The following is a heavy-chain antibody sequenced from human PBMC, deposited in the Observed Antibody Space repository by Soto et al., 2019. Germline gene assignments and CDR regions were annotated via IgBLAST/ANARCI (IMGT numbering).Heavy chain of an antibody. V-gene: IGHV1-58*01. J-gene: IGHJ4*02. CDR1: GFTFTSSA. CDR3: AAHITGTTERSY. D-gene: IGHD1-7*01. CDR2: IVVGSGNT. Sequence: VKVSCKASGFTFTSSAVQWLRQARGQRLEWIGWIVVGSGNTNYAQKFQESVTITRDMSTSTAYMELSSLRSEDTAVYYCAAHITGTTERSYWGQGTLVTVSS.